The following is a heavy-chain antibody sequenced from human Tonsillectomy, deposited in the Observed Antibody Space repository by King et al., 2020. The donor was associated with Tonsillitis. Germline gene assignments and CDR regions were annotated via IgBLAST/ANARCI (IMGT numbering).Heavy chain of an antibody. CDR1: GFTFRSYA. V-gene: IGHV3-30*01. CDR2: ISYDGSNK. CDR3: ARSGGYEWWSFDY. D-gene: IGHD5-12*01. J-gene: IGHJ4*02. Sequence: VQLVESGGGVVQPGRSLRLSCAASGFTFRSYAMHWVRQAPGKGREWVAVISYDGSNKYYADSVKVIFTISRDTSKNTLHLQLNSLGAEDTAVYFCARSGGYEWWSFDYWGQGTLVTVSS.